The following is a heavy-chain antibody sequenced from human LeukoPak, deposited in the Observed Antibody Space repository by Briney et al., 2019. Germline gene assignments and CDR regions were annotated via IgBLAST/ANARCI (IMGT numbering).Heavy chain of an antibody. CDR3: ARPGGRDGYNDDLDY. CDR1: GYTFTGYY. D-gene: IGHD5-24*01. CDR2: INPSGGST. Sequence: GASVKVSCKASGYTFTGYYMHWVRQAPGQGLEWMGIINPSGGSTSYAQKFQGRVTMTRDTSTSTVYMELSSLRSEDTAVYYCARPGGRDGYNDDLDYWGQGTLVTVSS. V-gene: IGHV1-46*01. J-gene: IGHJ4*02.